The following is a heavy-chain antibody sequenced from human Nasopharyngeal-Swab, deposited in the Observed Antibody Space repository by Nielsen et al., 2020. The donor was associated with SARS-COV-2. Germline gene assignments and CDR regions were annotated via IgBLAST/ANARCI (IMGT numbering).Heavy chain of an antibody. CDR1: GGAISSSNW. Sequence: TVSLACAVCGGAISSSNWWRWVRQPPGKGLEWIGEIYHSGSTNYNASLKSRVTISVDKSKNQFSLKLSSVTAADTAVYFCARVEGDIAGSGHDYWGQGTLVTVSS. CDR2: IYHSGST. V-gene: IGHV4-4*01. D-gene: IGHD5-12*01. CDR3: ARVEGDIAGSGHDY. J-gene: IGHJ4*02.